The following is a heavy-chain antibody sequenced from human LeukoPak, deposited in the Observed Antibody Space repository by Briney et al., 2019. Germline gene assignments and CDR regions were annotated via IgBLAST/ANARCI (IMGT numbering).Heavy chain of an antibody. J-gene: IGHJ4*02. Sequence: PGGSLRLSCAASGFTFGSYAMSWVRQAPGKGLEWVSGIKGRFTISRDNSKNTLYLQMNSLRDEDTAIYYCAKDGAKHGGTTYFFDNWGQGTLATVSS. CDR2: I. CDR1: GFTFGSYA. CDR3: AKDGAKHGGTTYFFDN. V-gene: IGHV3-23*01. D-gene: IGHD4-23*01.